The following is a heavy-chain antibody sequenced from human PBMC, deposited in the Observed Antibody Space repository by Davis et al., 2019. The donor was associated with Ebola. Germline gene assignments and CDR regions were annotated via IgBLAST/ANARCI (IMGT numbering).Heavy chain of an antibody. D-gene: IGHD3-16*02. V-gene: IGHV4-59*08. CDR3: ARLLPLGELSLYYFDY. Sequence: SETLSLTCTVSGGSISSYYWSWIRQPPGKGLEWIGYIYYRGSTNYNPSLKSRVTISVDTSKNQFSLKLSSVTAADTAVYYCARLLPLGELSLYYFDYWGQGTLVTVSS. CDR1: GGSISSYY. CDR2: IYYRGST. J-gene: IGHJ4*02.